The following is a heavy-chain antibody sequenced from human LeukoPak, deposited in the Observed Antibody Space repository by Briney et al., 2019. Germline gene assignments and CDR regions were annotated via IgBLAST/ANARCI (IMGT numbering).Heavy chain of an antibody. CDR3: ARAPTFSGWSDY. Sequence: PGGSLRLSCAASGFTFSSYGMHWVRQAPGKGLEWVAFIRYDGSNKYYADSVKGRFTISRDNSKNTLYLQMNSLRAEDTAVYYCARAPTFSGWSDYWGQGTLVTASS. V-gene: IGHV3-30*02. CDR1: GFTFSSYG. CDR2: IRYDGSNK. D-gene: IGHD6-19*01. J-gene: IGHJ4*02.